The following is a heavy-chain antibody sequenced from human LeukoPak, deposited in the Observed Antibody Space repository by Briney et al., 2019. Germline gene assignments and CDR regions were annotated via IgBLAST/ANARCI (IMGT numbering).Heavy chain of an antibody. J-gene: IGHJ5*02. Sequence: PGGSLRLSFAASGFTFSSYSMNWVRQAPGKGLEWVSSISSSSSYIYYADSVKGRFTISRDNAKNSLYLQMNSLRAEDTAMYYCARGDRWGIAAIDWFDPWGQGTLVTVSS. CDR3: ARGDRWGIAAIDWFDP. V-gene: IGHV3-21*01. CDR2: ISSSSSYI. D-gene: IGHD6-13*01. CDR1: GFTFSSYS.